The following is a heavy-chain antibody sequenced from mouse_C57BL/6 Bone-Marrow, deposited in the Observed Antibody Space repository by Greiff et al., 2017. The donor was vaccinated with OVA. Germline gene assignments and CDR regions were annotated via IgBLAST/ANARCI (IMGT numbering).Heavy chain of an antibody. D-gene: IGHD5-1*01. CDR1: GFSLTSYG. J-gene: IGHJ1*03. CDR3: ARNLPHWYVDV. Sequence: VQLQESGPGLVQPSQRLSITCTVSGFSLTSYGVHWVRQSPGKGLEWLGVIWSGGSTDYHAAFISRLSISKDNSKSQVFFKMNSLQADDTTIYYCARNLPHWYVDVWGTGTTVTVSS. V-gene: IGHV2-2*01. CDR2: IWSGGST.